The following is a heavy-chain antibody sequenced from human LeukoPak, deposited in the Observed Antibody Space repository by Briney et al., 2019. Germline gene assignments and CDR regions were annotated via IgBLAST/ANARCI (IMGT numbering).Heavy chain of an antibody. CDR3: ANGRSGYEGYY. J-gene: IGHJ4*02. V-gene: IGHV3-23*01. Sequence: GEPLKISCAASGFPFSDYAMSWVGQAPGKGMEWVSTISGSGSSTNHADSVEGRFTISRDNSKNTLYLQMNSLRAEDTAVYYCANGRSGYEGYYWGQGTLVTVSS. D-gene: IGHD5-12*01. CDR1: GFPFSDYA. CDR2: ISGSGSST.